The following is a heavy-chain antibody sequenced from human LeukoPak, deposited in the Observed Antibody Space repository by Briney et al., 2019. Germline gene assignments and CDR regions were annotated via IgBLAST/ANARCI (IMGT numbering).Heavy chain of an antibody. J-gene: IGHJ4*02. CDR3: ARIRQRITMVRGVKYFDY. Sequence: GGSLRLSCAASGFTFGSYAMSWVRQAPGKGLEWVSAISGSGGSTYYADSVKGRFTISRGNSKNTLYLQMNSLRAEDTAVYYCARIRQRITMVRGVKYFDYWGQGTLVTVSS. V-gene: IGHV3-23*01. D-gene: IGHD3-10*01. CDR2: ISGSGGST. CDR1: GFTFGSYA.